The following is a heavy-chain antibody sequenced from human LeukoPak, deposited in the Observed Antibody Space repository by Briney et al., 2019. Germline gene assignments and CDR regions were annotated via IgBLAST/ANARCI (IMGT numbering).Heavy chain of an antibody. J-gene: IGHJ4*02. CDR3: ARDKEVYYYASGSLGY. Sequence: GGSLRLSCAASGFTLSSHWMSWVRQAPGKGLEWVANIKQDGSEKYYVDSVKGRFTISRDNAKNSLYLQMNSLRAEDAAVYYCARDKEVYYYASGSLGYWGQGTLVTVSS. CDR2: IKQDGSEK. D-gene: IGHD3-10*01. CDR1: GFTLSSHW. V-gene: IGHV3-7*03.